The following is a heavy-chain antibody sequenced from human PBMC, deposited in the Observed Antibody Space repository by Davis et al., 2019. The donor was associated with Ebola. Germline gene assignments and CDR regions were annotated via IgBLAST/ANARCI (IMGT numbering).Heavy chain of an antibody. CDR3: ARDGLWFGELLYSFFDY. V-gene: IGHV3-33*01. D-gene: IGHD3-10*01. CDR1: GFTFSSYG. CDR2: IWYDGSNK. J-gene: IGHJ4*02. Sequence: GESLKISCAASGFTFSSYGMHWVRQAPGKGLEWVAVIWYDGSNKYYADSVKGRFTISRDNSKNTLYLQMNSLRAEDTAVHYCARDGLWFGELLYSFFDYWGQGTLVTVSS.